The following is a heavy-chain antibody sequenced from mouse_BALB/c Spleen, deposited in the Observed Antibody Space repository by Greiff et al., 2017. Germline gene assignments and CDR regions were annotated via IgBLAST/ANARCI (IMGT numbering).Heavy chain of an antibody. CDR1: GYTFTSYV. D-gene: IGHD2-2*01. V-gene: IGHV1-14*01. CDR2: INPYNDGT. Sequence: VQLQQSGPELVKPGASVKMSCKASGYTFTSYVMHWVKQKPGQGLEWIGYINPYNDGTKYNEKFKGKATLTSDKSSSTAYMELSSLTSEDSAVYYCARLWLRRGGYFDYWGQGTTLTVSS. CDR3: ARLWLRRGGYFDY. J-gene: IGHJ2*01.